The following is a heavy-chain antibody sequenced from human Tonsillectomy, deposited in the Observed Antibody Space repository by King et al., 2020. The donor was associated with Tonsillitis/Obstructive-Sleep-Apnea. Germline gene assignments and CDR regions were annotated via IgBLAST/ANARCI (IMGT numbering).Heavy chain of an antibody. CDR2: IYYSGST. Sequence: QLQESGPGLVKPSETLSLTCTVSGGSIGSSSHYWGWIRQPPGKGLEWIGSIYYSGSTYYSPSLKSRVTIPVDTSKNQFSLKLNSMTAADTTVYYCAAQIGNYDILTSYSQIWFDPWGQGTLVTVSS. D-gene: IGHD3-9*01. CDR1: GGSIGSSSHY. V-gene: IGHV4-39*01. CDR3: AAQIGNYDILTSYSQIWFDP. J-gene: IGHJ5*02.